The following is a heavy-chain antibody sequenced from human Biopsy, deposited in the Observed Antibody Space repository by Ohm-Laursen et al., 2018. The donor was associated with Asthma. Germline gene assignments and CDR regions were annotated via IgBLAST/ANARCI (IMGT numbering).Heavy chain of an antibody. Sequence: PSETLSLTPPVSGGSINNFYWGRIPPPPGKGLGSLWHGFYTGSTNYNPSLKSRVTISIDASRNQFSLKLTSVTAADTAVYYCARGVDRVTGLLDHFDSWGQGTLVTVSS. CDR3: ARGVDRVTGLLDHFDS. CDR2: GFYTGST. J-gene: IGHJ4*02. D-gene: IGHD2-21*02. V-gene: IGHV4-59*01. CDR1: GGSINNFY.